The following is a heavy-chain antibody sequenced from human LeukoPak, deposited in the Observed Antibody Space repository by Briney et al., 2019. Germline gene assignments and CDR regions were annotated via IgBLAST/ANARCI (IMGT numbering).Heavy chain of an antibody. Sequence: ASVKVSCKASGYTFTGYYMHWVRQAPGQGLEWMGWINPNSGGTNYAQKFQGWVTMTRDTSISTAYMELSRLRSDDTAVYYCAREGDYGDYGALSYYYGMDVWGQGTTVTVSS. CDR2: INPNSGGT. V-gene: IGHV1-2*04. D-gene: IGHD4-17*01. CDR1: GYTFTGYY. J-gene: IGHJ6*02. CDR3: AREGDYGDYGALSYYYGMDV.